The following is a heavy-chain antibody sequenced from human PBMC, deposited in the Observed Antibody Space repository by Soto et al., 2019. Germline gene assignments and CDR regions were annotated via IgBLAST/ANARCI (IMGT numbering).Heavy chain of an antibody. CDR1: GGSISSYY. D-gene: IGHD1-26*01. V-gene: IGHV4-59*08. J-gene: IGHJ3*01. CDR3: ARLKGTREWELV. CDR2: IYYSGST. Sequence: PSETLSLTCTVSGGSISSYYWSWIRQPPGKGLEWIGYIYYSGSTNYNPSLKSRVTISVDTSKNQFSLKLSSVTAADTAVYYCARLKGTREWELVWGQGTMVTVSS.